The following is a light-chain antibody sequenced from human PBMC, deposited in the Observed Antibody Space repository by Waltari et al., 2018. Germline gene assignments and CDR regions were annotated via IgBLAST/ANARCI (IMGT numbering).Light chain of an antibody. CDR1: SLRSYY. CDR3: HSRDASGVGGA. Sequence: TQDPAVSVALGQTVSLTCQGDSLRSYYASWYQQRPGQAPLLVMYDKNSRPSGVPNRFSASSADNTASLTITGAQAEDEAYYYCHSRDASGVGGAFGGGTKLTVL. CDR2: DKN. V-gene: IGLV3-19*01. J-gene: IGLJ2*01.